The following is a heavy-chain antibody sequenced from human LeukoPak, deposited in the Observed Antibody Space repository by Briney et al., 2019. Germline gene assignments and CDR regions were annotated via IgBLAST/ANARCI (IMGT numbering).Heavy chain of an antibody. V-gene: IGHV1-18*01. D-gene: IGHD1-14*01. CDR2: ISAYNGNT. CDR3: ARYNRVLGDQLDYYYYGMDV. J-gene: IGHJ6*02. Sequence: PRASVKVSCKASGYTFTSYGISWVRQAPGQGLEWMGWISAYNGNTNYAQKLQGRVTMTTDTSTSTAYMELRSLRSDDTAVYYCARYNRVLGDQLDYYYYGMDVWGQGATVTVSS. CDR1: GYTFTSYG.